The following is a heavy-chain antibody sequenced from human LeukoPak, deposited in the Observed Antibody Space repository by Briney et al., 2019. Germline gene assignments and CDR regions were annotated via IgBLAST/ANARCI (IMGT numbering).Heavy chain of an antibody. D-gene: IGHD4-17*01. CDR1: GFTFSSYA. J-gene: IGHJ4*02. V-gene: IGHV3-23*01. Sequence: GGSLRLSCAASGFTFSSYAMSWVRQAPGKGLEWVSAISGSGGSTYFADSVKGRFTISRDNSKNTLYLQMSSLRAEDTAVYYCAKGGADYGDSYFYFWGQGTLVTVSS. CDR3: AKGGADYGDSYFYF. CDR2: ISGSGGST.